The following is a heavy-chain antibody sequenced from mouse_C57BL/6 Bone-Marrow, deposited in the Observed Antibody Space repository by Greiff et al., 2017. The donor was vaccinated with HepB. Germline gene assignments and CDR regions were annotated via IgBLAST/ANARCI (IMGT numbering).Heavy chain of an antibody. CDR3: ANLYYGSSHWYFDV. D-gene: IGHD1-1*01. Sequence: EVQLQQSGPELVKPGASVKISCKASGYSFTDYNMNWVKQSNGKSLEWIGVINPNYGTTSYNQKVKGKATLTVDQSSSTAYMQLNSLTSEDSAVYYCANLYYGSSHWYFDVWGTGTTVTVSS. CDR2: INPNYGTT. J-gene: IGHJ1*03. V-gene: IGHV1-39*01. CDR1: GYSFTDYN.